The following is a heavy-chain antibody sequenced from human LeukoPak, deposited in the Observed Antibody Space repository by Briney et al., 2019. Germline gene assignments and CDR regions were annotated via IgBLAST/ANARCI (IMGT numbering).Heavy chain of an antibody. J-gene: IGHJ1*01. CDR2: TYYRSKWYK. CDR3: ARGPSYFQH. V-gene: IGHV6-1*01. Sequence: SQTLSLTCAISGDSVSGNSATWNWIRQSLSRGLEWLGRTYYRSKWYKYYAVSVKGRITINPDTSKNQFSLQLNSVTPEDTAVYYCARGPSYFQHWGQGTLVTVSS. CDR1: GDSVSGNSAT.